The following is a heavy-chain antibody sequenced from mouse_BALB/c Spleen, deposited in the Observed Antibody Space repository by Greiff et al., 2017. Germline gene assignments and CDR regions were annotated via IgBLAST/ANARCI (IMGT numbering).Heavy chain of an antibody. CDR3: ARDSTTAFYAMDY. CDR2: ISSGGST. J-gene: IGHJ4*01. D-gene: IGHD1-2*01. V-gene: IGHV5-6-5*01. Sequence: EVKLMESGGGLVKPGGSLKLSCAASGFTFSSYAMSWVRQTPEKRLEWVASISSGGSTYYPDSVKGRFTISRDNAKNTLYLQMSSLKSEDTAMYYCARDSTTAFYAMDYWGQGTSVTVSS. CDR1: GFTFSSYA.